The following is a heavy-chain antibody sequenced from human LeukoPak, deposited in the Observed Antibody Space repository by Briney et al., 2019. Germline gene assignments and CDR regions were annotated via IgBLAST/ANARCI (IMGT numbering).Heavy chain of an antibody. CDR3: ARESYLTMATVPFDY. V-gene: IGHV4-39*02. CDR2: IYYSGST. CDR1: GGSISSSSYY. J-gene: IGHJ4*02. D-gene: IGHD5-24*01. Sequence: PSETLSLTCTVSGGSISSSSYYWGWIRQPPGKGLEWIGSIYYSGSTYYNPSLKSRVSISVDTSKNQFSLKLSSVTVADTAVYYCARESYLTMATVPFDYWGQGTLVTVSS.